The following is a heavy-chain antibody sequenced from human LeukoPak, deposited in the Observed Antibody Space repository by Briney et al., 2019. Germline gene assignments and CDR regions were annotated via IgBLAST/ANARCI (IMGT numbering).Heavy chain of an antibody. V-gene: IGHV3-48*01. CDR1: GFTFSSYS. J-gene: IGHJ4*02. D-gene: IGHD1-26*01. CDR3: ARSWGKFDY. CDR2: ISSGSSTI. Sequence: GGSLRLSCAASGFTFSSYSMNWVRQAPGKGLEWVSYISSGSSTIYYSDSVKGRFTISRDNAKNSLSLQMNSLRAKDTAVYYCARSWGKFDYWGQGTLVTVSS.